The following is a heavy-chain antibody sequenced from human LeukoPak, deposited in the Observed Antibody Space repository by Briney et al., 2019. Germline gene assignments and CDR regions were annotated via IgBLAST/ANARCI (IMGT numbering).Heavy chain of an antibody. J-gene: IGHJ3*02. Sequence: ASVKVSCKASGYTFTSYGISWVRQAPGQGLEWMGWISAYNGNTNYAQKLQGRVTMTTDTSTSTAYMELRSLRSEDTAVYYCARGQDIVVVVELPDNAFDIWGQGTMVTVSS. V-gene: IGHV1-18*01. CDR3: ARGQDIVVVVELPDNAFDI. CDR1: GYTFTSYG. CDR2: ISAYNGNT. D-gene: IGHD2-15*01.